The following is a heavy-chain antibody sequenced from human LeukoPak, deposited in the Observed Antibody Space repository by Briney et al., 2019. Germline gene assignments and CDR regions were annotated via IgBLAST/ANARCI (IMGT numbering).Heavy chain of an antibody. V-gene: IGHV1-46*02. CDR2: IRPGGDGP. CDR1: GNSLNNYH. J-gene: IGHJ4*02. CDR3: GRDPTYINYFDS. D-gene: IGHD1-1*01. Sequence: ASVKVSCKASGNSLNNYHMHWVRQAPGQGVEWLGIIRPGGDGPSYAQKFQGRVTMTRDMSTSTDYMELSSLTSDDTAVYYCGRDPTYINYFDSWGQGTLVTVSS.